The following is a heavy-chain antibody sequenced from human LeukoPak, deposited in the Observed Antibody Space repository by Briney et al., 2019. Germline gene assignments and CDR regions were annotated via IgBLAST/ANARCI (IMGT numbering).Heavy chain of an antibody. J-gene: IGHJ4*02. CDR3: ARDARWLQGFAY. Sequence: PGGTLRLSCAASGFTFSSYSMNWVRQAPGKGLEWVSYIGSRSSTIYYADSVKGRFTISRDNAKNSLYLQRNSLGAEDTAVYYCARDARWLQGFAYWGQGTLVTVSS. D-gene: IGHD5-24*01. V-gene: IGHV3-48*04. CDR2: IGSRSSTI. CDR1: GFTFSSYS.